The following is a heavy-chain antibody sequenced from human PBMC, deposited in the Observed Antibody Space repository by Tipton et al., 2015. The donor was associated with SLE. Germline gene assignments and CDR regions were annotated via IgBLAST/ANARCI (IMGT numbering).Heavy chain of an antibody. CDR3: ARVSRGYSGYEWAGFFDY. V-gene: IGHV4-39*07. CDR1: GGSITSSNYY. D-gene: IGHD5-12*01. CDR2: IYYSGNT. J-gene: IGHJ4*02. Sequence: TLSLTCTVSGGSITSSNYYWGWIRQPPGKGLEWIGNIYYSGNTYYNPSLKSRVTISGDMSKNQFSVKLTSVTAADTAVYHCARVSRGYSGYEWAGFFDYWGQGALVTVSS.